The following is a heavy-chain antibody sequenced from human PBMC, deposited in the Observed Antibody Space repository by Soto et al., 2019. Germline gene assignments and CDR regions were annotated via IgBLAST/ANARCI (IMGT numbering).Heavy chain of an antibody. D-gene: IGHD2-8*02. J-gene: IGHJ6*02. V-gene: IGHV3-9*01. CDR2: ISWNSGTI. CDR3: AKSTGGTANSMCV. Sequence: EVQVVESGGGLVQPGRSLRLSCAASGFSFDDYAMHWVRQAPGKGLEWVSGISWNSGTIGYADSVKGRFTISRDNAKNSLDLQMNSLRAEDTALYYCAKSTGGTANSMCVWGQGTTVTVS. CDR1: GFSFDDYA.